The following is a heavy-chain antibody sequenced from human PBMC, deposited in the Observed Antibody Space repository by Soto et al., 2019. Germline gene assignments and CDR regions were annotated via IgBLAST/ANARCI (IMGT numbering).Heavy chain of an antibody. CDR3: ARTTFYDVFTANYSLFDY. Sequence: QVQLQESGPGLVKPSQTRTLTCTVSGGSISSGRFYWSWIRQHPGKGLEWIGHISDSGSSYYNPSLESRVTISVDTSKNQFSLKLSAMTAADTAVYFCARTTFYDVFTANYSLFDYWGQGTMVTVAS. J-gene: IGHJ4*02. CDR2: ISDSGSS. D-gene: IGHD3-9*01. V-gene: IGHV4-31*03. CDR1: GGSISSGRFY.